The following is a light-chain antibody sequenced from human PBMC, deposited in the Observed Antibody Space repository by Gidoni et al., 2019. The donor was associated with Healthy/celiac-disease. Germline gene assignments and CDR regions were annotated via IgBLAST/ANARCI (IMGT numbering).Light chain of an antibody. CDR2: DAS. Sequence: AIQLTQSPSSLSASVGDRVTITCRASQGISSALVWYQQKPGEAPKLLIYDASSLESGVPSRFSGSGSGTDFTLTISSLQPEDFATYYCQQCSSYPRTFGQGTKVEIK. CDR1: QGISSA. V-gene: IGKV1-13*02. CDR3: QQCSSYPRT. J-gene: IGKJ1*01.